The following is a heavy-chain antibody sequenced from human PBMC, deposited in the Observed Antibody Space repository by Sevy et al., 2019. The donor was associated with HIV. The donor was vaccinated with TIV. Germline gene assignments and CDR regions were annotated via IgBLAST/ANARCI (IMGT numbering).Heavy chain of an antibody. CDR1: GFTFSDHY. CDR3: ARGDSSGCPDS. D-gene: IGHD3-22*01. CDR2: ISSSGSFT. Sequence: GGSLRLSCAASGFTFSDHYMSWIRQAPGKGLEWVSYISSSGSFTNNEDSVKGGFTISRDNAKNSLSLQMNSLRAEDTAVYYCARGDSSGCPDSWGQGTLVTVSS. J-gene: IGHJ4*02. V-gene: IGHV3-11*06.